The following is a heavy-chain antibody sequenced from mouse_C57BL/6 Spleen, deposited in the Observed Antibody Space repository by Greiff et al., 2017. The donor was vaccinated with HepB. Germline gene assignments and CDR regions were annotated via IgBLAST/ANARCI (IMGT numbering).Heavy chain of an antibody. CDR2: IYPRSGNT. Sequence: VQLQQSGAELARPGASVKLSCKASGYTFTSYGISWVKQRTGQGLEWIGEIYPRSGNTYYNEKFKGKATLTADKSSSTAYMELRSLTSEDSAVYFCARSGYGSSLYYFDYWGQGTTLTVSS. CDR3: ARSGYGSSLYYFDY. D-gene: IGHD1-1*01. CDR1: GYTFTSYG. V-gene: IGHV1-81*01. J-gene: IGHJ2*01.